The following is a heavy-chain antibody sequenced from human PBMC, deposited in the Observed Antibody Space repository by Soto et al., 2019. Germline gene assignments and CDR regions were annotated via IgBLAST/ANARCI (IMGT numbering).Heavy chain of an antibody. CDR1: GGSISIYY. CDR2: IYYSGST. D-gene: IGHD3-10*01. V-gene: IGHV4-59*01. J-gene: IGHJ6*02. Sequence: SERLSLSSAVSGGSISIYYGSWFRQHPGKGLEWIGYIYYSGSTNYNPSLKSRVTISVDTSKNQFSLKLSSVTAADTAVYYCARAGGRSYYYYYGMDVWGQGTTVTV. CDR3: ARAGGRSYYYYYGMDV.